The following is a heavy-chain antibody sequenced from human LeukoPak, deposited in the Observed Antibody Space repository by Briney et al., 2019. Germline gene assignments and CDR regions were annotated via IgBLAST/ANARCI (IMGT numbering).Heavy chain of an antibody. CDR3: ARAAAGTKDFQH. Sequence: VASVKVSCTASGYTFTVYYMHWVRQAPGQGLEWMGWINPNSGGTNYAQKFQGWVTMTRDTSISTAYMELSRLRSDDTAVYYCARAAAGTKDFQHWGQGTLVTVSS. CDR2: INPNSGGT. CDR1: GYTFTVYY. D-gene: IGHD6-13*01. V-gene: IGHV1-2*04. J-gene: IGHJ1*01.